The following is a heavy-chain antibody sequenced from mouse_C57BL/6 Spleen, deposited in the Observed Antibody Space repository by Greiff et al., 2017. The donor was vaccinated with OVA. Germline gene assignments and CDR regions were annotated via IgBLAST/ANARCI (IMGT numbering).Heavy chain of an antibody. D-gene: IGHD4-1*01. CDR3: ARQGGVTGPFAY. CDR2: ISSGGSYT. CDR1: GFTFSSYG. J-gene: IGHJ3*01. V-gene: IGHV5-6*01. Sequence: EVKLMESGGDLVKPGGSLKLSCAASGFTFSSYGMSWVRQTPDKRLEWVATISSGGSYTYYPDSVKGRFTISRDNAKNTLYLQMSSLKSEDTAMYYCARQGGVTGPFAYWGQGTLVTVSA.